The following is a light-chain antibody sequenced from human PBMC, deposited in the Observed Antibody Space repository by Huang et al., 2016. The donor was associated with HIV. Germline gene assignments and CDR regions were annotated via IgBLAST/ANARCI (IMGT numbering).Light chain of an antibody. CDR1: QSLLSSDGDTF. Sequence: VVMTQAPLSLPVTLGQPASIFCKSSQSLLSSDGDTFLNWFQQRPGQSPRRLIYQVSSRDSGVPLRFSGSGSGTLFTLRSNPVEAEDVAIYYCMQGTHWPGTFGPGTKMDI. J-gene: IGKJ1*01. CDR3: MQGTHWPGT. CDR2: QVS. V-gene: IGKV2-30*01.